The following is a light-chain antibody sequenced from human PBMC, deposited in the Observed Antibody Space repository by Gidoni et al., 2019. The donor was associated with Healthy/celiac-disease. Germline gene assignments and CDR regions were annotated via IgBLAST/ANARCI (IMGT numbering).Light chain of an antibody. V-gene: IGLV2-8*01. CDR2: EVS. CDR1: SSDVVGYNY. CDR3: SSYAGSNNLV. Sequence: SALTHPPSASGSPGQPVTISCTGTSSDVVGYNYVSWYQQHPGKAPKLMIYEVSKRPSGVPDRFSGSKSGNTASLTVSGLQAEDEADYYCSSYAGSNNLVFGGGTKLTVL. J-gene: IGLJ3*02.